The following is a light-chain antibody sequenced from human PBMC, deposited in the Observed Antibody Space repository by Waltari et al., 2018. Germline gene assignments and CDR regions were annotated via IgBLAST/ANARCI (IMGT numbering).Light chain of an antibody. J-gene: IGLJ3*02. CDR2: RND. CDR1: SLNRGKNV. Sequence: QSVLTQPPSASGTPGQRVPISCPGTSLNRGKNVVNWYQQVPGTAPQLLGCRNDLRPPGGPDRFSASKYGTSASLAISGLQSEDEAEYYCASWDDSLNGHWVFGGGTKVTVL. CDR3: ASWDDSLNGHWV. V-gene: IGLV1-44*01.